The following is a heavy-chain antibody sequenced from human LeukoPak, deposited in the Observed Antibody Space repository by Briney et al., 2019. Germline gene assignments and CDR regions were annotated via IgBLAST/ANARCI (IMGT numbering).Heavy chain of an antibody. CDR2: INPNSGGT. D-gene: IGHD2-2*01. CDR1: GYTFTGYY. J-gene: IGHJ4*02. Sequence: ASVRVSCKASGYTFTGYYMHWVRQAPGQGLEWMGWINPNSGGTNYAQKFQGRVTMTRDTSISTVNMEMSRLRSDDTAVYYCARDPASWATHFDYWGQGTLVTVSS. V-gene: IGHV1-2*02. CDR3: ARDPASWATHFDY.